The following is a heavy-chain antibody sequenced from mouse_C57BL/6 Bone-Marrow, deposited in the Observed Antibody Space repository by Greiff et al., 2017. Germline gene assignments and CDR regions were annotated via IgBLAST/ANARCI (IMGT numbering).Heavy chain of an antibody. J-gene: IGHJ4*01. Sequence: QVTLKECGPGILQPSQTLSLACTFSGISLRTSGMGLSWLRKPSGKALEWLASIWNHDNYYNPSLKSRLTISKETSHYQVFLKLTSVDTADSATDDGAWRAIYYDLYEAMDYWGQGTSVTVSS. CDR1: ISLRTSGMGL. CDR2: WNHDNY. D-gene: IGHD2-4*01. V-gene: IGHV8-2*01. CDR3: WRAIYYDLYEAMDY.